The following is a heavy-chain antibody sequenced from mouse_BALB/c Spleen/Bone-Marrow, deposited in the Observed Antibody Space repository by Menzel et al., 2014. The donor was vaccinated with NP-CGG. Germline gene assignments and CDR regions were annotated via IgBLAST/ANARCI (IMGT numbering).Heavy chain of an antibody. J-gene: IGHJ4*01. CDR3: TRQYGNYYAKDY. D-gene: IGHD2-10*02. CDR2: IYPSDSYT. V-gene: IGHV1-69*02. CDR1: GYTFTSYW. Sequence: VQLQQSAAELVRPGASVKGSCKASGYTFTSYWINWVKQRPGQGLEWIGNIYPSDSYTNSNQNFKDKATLTVDKSASTAYMQLSSQTSEDSAVYYCTRQYGNYYAKDYGGQGTSVTGSS.